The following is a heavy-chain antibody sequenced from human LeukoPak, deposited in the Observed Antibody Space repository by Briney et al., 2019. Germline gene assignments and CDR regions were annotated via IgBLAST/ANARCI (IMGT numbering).Heavy chain of an antibody. CDR3: ARASGYDGQYYYYYMDV. Sequence: TGGSLRLSCAASGFTVSRNYVNWVRQAPGKGLEWVSHIYSDGSTYYADSVKGRFTISRDDSKNTLYLQMNSLRAEDTAVYYCARASGYDGQYYYYYMDVWGKGTTVTVSS. CDR1: GFTVSRNY. CDR2: IYSDGST. J-gene: IGHJ6*03. D-gene: IGHD5-12*01. V-gene: IGHV3-53*01.